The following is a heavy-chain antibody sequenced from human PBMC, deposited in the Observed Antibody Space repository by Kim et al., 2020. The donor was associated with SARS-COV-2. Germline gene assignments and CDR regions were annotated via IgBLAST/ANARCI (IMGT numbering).Heavy chain of an antibody. V-gene: IGHV4-59*01. CDR1: GGSISSYY. CDR3: ARFAGVGGWGYFDY. J-gene: IGHJ4*02. D-gene: IGHD2-15*01. CDR2: IYYSGST. Sequence: SETLSLTCTASGGSISSYYWSWIRQPPGKGLEWIGYIYYSGSTNYNPSLKSRVTISVDTSKNQFSLKLSSVTAADTAVDYCARFAGVGGWGYFDYWGQGTVVTVSS.